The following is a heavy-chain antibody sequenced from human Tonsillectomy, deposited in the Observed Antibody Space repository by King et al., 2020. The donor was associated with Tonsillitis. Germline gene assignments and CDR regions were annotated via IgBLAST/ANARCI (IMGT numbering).Heavy chain of an antibody. D-gene: IGHD5-18*01. Sequence: VQLVESGGGLVQPGGSLRLSCAASGFTFSSYWMHWVRQAPGKGLVWVSRINSDGISTSYADSVKGRFTISRDNAKNTLYLQMSSLRAEDTAVYYCAVRPQEGGYTYVGDYWGQGTLVTVSS. CDR1: GFTFSSYW. CDR2: INSDGIST. CDR3: AVRPQEGGYTYVGDY. J-gene: IGHJ4*02. V-gene: IGHV3-74*01.